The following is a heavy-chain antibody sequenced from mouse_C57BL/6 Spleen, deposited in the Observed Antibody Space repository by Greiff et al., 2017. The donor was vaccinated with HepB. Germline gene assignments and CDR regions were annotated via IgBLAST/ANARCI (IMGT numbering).Heavy chain of an antibody. V-gene: IGHV1-18*01. Sequence: DVKLQESGPELVKPGASVKIPCKASGYTFTDYNMDWVKQSHGKSLEWIGDINPNNGGTIYNQKFKGKATLTVEKSSSTAYMELRSLTSEDTAVYYCAREGRDWGQGTLVTFSA. CDR1: GYTFTDYN. D-gene: IGHD3-3*01. CDR3: AREGRD. J-gene: IGHJ3*01. CDR2: INPNNGGT.